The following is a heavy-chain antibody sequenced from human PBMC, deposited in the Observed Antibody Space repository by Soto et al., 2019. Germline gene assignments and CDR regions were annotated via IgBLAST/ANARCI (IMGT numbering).Heavy chain of an antibody. D-gene: IGHD6-13*01. J-gene: IGHJ6*02. Sequence: QVQLVQSGAEAKKPGSSVKVSCKPSGGTFSSYAISWVRQAPGQGLEWMGGIVPLFRTTNYAQKFQGRVTITADTSKYTVYMELSGLRSGDTAVYYCARGGYSSTWANLLDRSGLDVWGQGTTVTVSS. CDR1: GGTFSSYA. V-gene: IGHV1-69*06. CDR3: ARGGYSSTWANLLDRSGLDV. CDR2: IVPLFRTT.